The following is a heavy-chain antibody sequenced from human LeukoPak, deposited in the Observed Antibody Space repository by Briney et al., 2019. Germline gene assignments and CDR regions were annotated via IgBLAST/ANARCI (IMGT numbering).Heavy chain of an antibody. Sequence: GGSLRLSCAVSGITLSNYGMSWVRQAPGEGLEWVAGISGSCGSTNYADSVKGRLSISRDNPKNTLYLQMNSLRAEDTAVYFCAKRRVVIRVILVGFHKEAYYFDSWGQGALVTVSS. V-gene: IGHV3-23*01. CDR3: AKRRVVIRVILVGFHKEAYYFDS. J-gene: IGHJ4*02. CDR1: GITLSNYG. CDR2: ISGSCGST. D-gene: IGHD3-22*01.